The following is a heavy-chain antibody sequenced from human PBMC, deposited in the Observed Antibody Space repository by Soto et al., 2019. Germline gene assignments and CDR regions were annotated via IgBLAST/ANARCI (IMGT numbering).Heavy chain of an antibody. CDR3: AHRRSSSWYLDY. D-gene: IGHD6-13*01. CDR1: GFSLSTSGVG. CDR2: IYWDDDR. Sequence: QITLKESGPTLVKPTQTLTLTCTFSGFSLSTSGVGVGWIRQPPGKALEWLALIYWDDDRRYSPSLKSRLTITKYTSKNQVVLTMTNMDPVDTATYYWAHRRSSSWYLDYWGQGTLVTVSS. V-gene: IGHV2-5*02. J-gene: IGHJ4*02.